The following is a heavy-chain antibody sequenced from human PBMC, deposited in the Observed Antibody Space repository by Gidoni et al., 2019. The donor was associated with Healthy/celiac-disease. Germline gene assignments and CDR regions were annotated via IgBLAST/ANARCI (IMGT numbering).Heavy chain of an antibody. J-gene: IGHJ4*02. CDR2: IWYDGSNK. Sequence: MHWVRQAPGKGLEWVAVIWYDGSNKYYADSVKGRFTISRDNSKNTLYLQMNSLRAEDTAVYYCARERYSSSWYVVDYWGQGTLVTVSS. D-gene: IGHD6-13*01. V-gene: IGHV3-33*01. CDR3: ARERYSSSWYVVDY.